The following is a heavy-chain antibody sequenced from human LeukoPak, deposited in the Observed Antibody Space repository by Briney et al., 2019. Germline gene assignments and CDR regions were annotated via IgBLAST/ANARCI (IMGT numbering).Heavy chain of an antibody. Sequence: GGSLRLSCAASGFTFNTYGMSWVRQAPGKGLEWVSAISGSGGSTYYADSVKGRFTISRDNSKNTLYLQMNSLRAEDTAVYYCAKDLKAQGMDYWGQGTLVTVSS. CDR2: ISGSGGST. D-gene: IGHD1-14*01. V-gene: IGHV3-23*01. CDR3: AKDLKAQGMDY. CDR1: GFTFNTYG. J-gene: IGHJ4*02.